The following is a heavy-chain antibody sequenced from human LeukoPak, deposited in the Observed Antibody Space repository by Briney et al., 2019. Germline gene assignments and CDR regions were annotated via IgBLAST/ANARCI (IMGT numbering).Heavy chain of an antibody. V-gene: IGHV4-30-4*08. CDR3: ASHKKYYYDSSGSKNFDH. CDR1: GGSISSGDYY. D-gene: IGHD3-22*01. J-gene: IGHJ4*02. Sequence: SQTLSLTCTVSGGSISSGDYYWSWIRQPPGKDLEWIGYIYYSGSTYYNPSLKSRVTISVDTSKNQFSLKLSSVTAADTAVYYCASHKKYYYDSSGSKNFDHWGQGTLVTVSS. CDR2: IYYSGST.